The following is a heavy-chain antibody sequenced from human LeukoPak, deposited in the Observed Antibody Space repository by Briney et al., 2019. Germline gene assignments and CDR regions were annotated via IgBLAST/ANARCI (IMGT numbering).Heavy chain of an antibody. CDR2: IYYSGRT. D-gene: IGHD6-6*01. Sequence: PSETLSLTCTVSGGSISSYYWSWIRQPPGKGLEWIGYIYYSGRTYYNPSLKSRVTISVDTSKNQFSLKLSSVTAADTAVYYCARVEYSRQVDYWGQGTLVTVSS. CDR3: ARVEYSRQVDY. V-gene: IGHV4-59*12. CDR1: GGSISSYY. J-gene: IGHJ4*02.